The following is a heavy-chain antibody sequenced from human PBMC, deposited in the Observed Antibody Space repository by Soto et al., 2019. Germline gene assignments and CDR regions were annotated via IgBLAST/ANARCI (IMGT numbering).Heavy chain of an antibody. D-gene: IGHD3-16*01. Sequence: QVQLQESGPGLVKASGTLSLTCTVSGGSMFSYYWSWIRQPAGKGLEWIARIYGSGGTNYNPSLKSRVTMSLDTSKNKFSLRLTSVTAADTAVYYCAREGASSYASRHFDNWGPGTLVTVSS. J-gene: IGHJ4*02. CDR1: GGSMFSYY. V-gene: IGHV4-4*07. CDR2: IYGSGGT. CDR3: AREGASSYASRHFDN.